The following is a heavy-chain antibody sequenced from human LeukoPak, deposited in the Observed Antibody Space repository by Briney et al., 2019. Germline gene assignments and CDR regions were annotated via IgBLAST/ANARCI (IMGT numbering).Heavy chain of an antibody. CDR2: ISSNGGST. V-gene: IGHV3-64D*09. CDR3: ARDWSRFGELLYY. CDR1: GFTFSSYA. J-gene: IGHJ4*02. Sequence: GGSLRLSCSASGFTFSSYAMHWVRQAPGKGLEYVSAISSNGGSTYYADSVKGRFTISRDNSKNTLYLQMSSLRAEDTAVYYCARDWSRFGELLYYWGQGTLVTVSS. D-gene: IGHD3-10*01.